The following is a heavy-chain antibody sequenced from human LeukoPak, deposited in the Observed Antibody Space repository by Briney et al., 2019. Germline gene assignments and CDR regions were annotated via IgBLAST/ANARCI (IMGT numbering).Heavy chain of an antibody. CDR3: ARGHDYFDY. CDR1: GGSISSSSYY. CDR2: IYYSGNT. J-gene: IGHJ4*02. V-gene: IGHV4-39*07. Sequence: PSETLSLTCTVSGGSISSSSYYWGWIRQPPGKGLEWIGSIYYSGNTYYNPSLQSRVTISVDTSKNQFSLNLSSVTAADTAVFYCARGHDYFDYWGQGTLVTVSS.